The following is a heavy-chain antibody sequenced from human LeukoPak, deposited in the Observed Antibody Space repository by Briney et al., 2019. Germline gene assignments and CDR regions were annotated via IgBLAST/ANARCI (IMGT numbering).Heavy chain of an antibody. CDR2: TYYRSKWYN. Sequence: SQTLSLTCAISGDSLSSNSATWNWGRQSPSRGLEWLGRTYYRSKWYNDHAVSVKGRVTINPDASKKQFSLQLNSVTPEDTAMYYCARGNGYPFDYWGQGTLVTVSS. V-gene: IGHV6-1*01. D-gene: IGHD3-16*01. CDR1: GDSLSSNSAT. J-gene: IGHJ4*02. CDR3: ARGNGYPFDY.